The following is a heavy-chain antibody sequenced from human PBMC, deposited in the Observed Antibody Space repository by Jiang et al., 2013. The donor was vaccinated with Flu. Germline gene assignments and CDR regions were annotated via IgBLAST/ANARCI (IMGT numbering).Heavy chain of an antibody. V-gene: IGHV1-69*01. Sequence: PGSVGRKVVLQGFWRLLQQLCYQLGATGPGQGLEWMGGIIPIFGTEDYTQKFQGRVSITVDASTSTAYLELNSLRSEDTAVYYCARAQKYSGFELPYFDYWGQGMMVTVSS. CDR2: IIPIFGTE. D-gene: IGHD5-12*01. J-gene: IGHJ4*02. CDR1: RLLQQLC. CDR3: ARAQKYSGFELPYFDY.